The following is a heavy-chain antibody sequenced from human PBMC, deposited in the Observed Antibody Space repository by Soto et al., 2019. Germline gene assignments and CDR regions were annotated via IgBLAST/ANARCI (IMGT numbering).Heavy chain of an antibody. V-gene: IGHV4-34*02. D-gene: IGHD6-19*01. J-gene: IGHJ4*01. CDR3: AREGGSGWYYYDC. CDR1: GGSFSGYS. Sequence: QVQLQQWGAGLLKPSETLSLTCAVNGGSFSGYSWTWIRQAPGKGLDWIGEINYTGTTNYSPSLKSRVTLSVDTSKNQFSPELRSVSAADTAVYYCAREGGSGWYYYDCWGHGTLVTVSS. CDR2: INYTGTT.